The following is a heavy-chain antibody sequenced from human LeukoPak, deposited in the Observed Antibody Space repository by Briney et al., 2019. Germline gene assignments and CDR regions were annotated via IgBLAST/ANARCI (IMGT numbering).Heavy chain of an antibody. D-gene: IGHD3-22*01. V-gene: IGHV4-61*02. CDR3: ARVSDDSSGYYYFRFDP. CDR2: IYISGST. J-gene: IGHJ5*02. Sequence: PSETLSLTCTVSGGSISSGSYYWSWIRQPAGKGLEWIGRIYISGSTNYNPSLKSRVTISVDTSKNQFSLKLSSVTAADTAVYYCARVSDDSSGYYYFRFDPWGQGTLVNGAS. CDR1: GGSISSGSYY.